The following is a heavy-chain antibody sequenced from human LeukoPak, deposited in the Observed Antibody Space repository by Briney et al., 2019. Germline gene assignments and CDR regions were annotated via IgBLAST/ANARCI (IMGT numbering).Heavy chain of an antibody. D-gene: IGHD1-26*01. CDR3: GRSRAGAIDY. CDR1: GFTFGDYA. V-gene: IGHV3-72*01. J-gene: IGHJ4*02. Sequence: GGSLRLSCTASGFTSGFTFGDYAMSWVRQAPGKGLEWVGRTRNKANSYSTEYAASVRGRFTISRDESKNSLYLQMNSLKTEDTAVYYCGRSRAGAIDYWGQGTLVTVSS. CDR2: TRNKANSYST.